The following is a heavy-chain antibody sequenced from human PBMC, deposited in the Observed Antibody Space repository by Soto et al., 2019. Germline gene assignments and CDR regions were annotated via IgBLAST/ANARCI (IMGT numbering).Heavy chain of an antibody. CDR1: GGSFSGYY. J-gene: IGHJ6*02. D-gene: IGHD6-19*01. CDR2: INHSGST. Sequence: SETLSLTCAVYGGSFSGYYWSWIRRPPGKGLEWIGEINHSGSTNYNPSLKSRVTISVDTSKNQFSLKLSSVTAADTAVYYCARLHQQWLPREYYGMDVWGQGTTVTVSS. CDR3: ARLHQQWLPREYYGMDV. V-gene: IGHV4-34*01.